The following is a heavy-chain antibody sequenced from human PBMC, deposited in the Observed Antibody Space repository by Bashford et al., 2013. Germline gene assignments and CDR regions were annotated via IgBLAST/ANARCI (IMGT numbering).Heavy chain of an antibody. CDR3: ARDDWSGYYTSSYFDY. V-gene: IGHV1-18*01. J-gene: IGHJ4*02. CDR1: GYTFTSYG. CDR2: ISAYNGNT. D-gene: IGHD3-3*01. Sequence: ASVKVSCKTSGYTFTSYGISWVRQAPGQGLEWMGWISAYNGNTNYAQKLQGRVTMTTDTSTSTAYMELRSLRSDDTAVYYCARDDWSGYYTSSYFDYWGQGTLVTVSS.